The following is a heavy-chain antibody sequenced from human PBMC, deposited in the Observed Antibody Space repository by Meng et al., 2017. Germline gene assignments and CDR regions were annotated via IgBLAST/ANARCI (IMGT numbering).Heavy chain of an antibody. CDR3: AREETYYDYVWGSYRYAFDI. D-gene: IGHD3-16*02. J-gene: IGHJ3*02. CDR1: GGSISSYY. CDR2: IYTSGST. Sequence: SGTLSLTCTVSGGSISSYYWSWIRQPAGKGLEWIGRIYTSGSTNYNPSLKSRVTMSVDTSKNQFSLKLSSVTAADTAVYYCAREETYYDYVWGSYRYAFDIWGQGTMVTVSS. V-gene: IGHV4-4*07.